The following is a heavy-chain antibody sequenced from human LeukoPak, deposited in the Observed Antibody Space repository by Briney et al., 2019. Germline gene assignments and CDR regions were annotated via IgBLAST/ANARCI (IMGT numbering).Heavy chain of an antibody. Sequence: GGSLRLSCAASGFIFDDYDMSWVRHAPGKGLEWVSGINWNGGSTGYADSVKGRFTISRDNAKNSLYLQMSSLRAEDTAVYYCVRGFDGYFGFDLWGQGTMVTVSS. J-gene: IGHJ3*01. CDR3: VRGFDGYFGFDL. CDR2: INWNGGST. V-gene: IGHV3-20*04. CDR1: GFIFDDYD. D-gene: IGHD5-24*01.